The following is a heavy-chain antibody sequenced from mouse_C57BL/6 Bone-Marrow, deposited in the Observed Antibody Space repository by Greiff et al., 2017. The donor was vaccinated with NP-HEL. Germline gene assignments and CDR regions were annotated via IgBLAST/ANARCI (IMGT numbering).Heavy chain of an antibody. D-gene: IGHD1-2*01. V-gene: IGHV5-4*01. J-gene: IGHJ1*03. CDR1: GFTFSSYA. CDR2: ISDGGSYT. CDR3: ASLLWYFDV. Sequence: EVQRVESGGGLVKPGGSLKLSCAASGFTFSSYAMSWVRQTPEKRLEWVATISDGGSYTYYPDNVKGRFTISRDNAKNNLYLQMSHLKSEDTAMYYCASLLWYFDVWGTGTTVTVSS.